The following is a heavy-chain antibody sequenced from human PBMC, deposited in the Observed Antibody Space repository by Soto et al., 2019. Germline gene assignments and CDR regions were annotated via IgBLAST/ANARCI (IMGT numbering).Heavy chain of an antibody. Sequence: QLGGSLRLSCAASGFTFSSYEMNWVRQAPGKGLEWVSYISSSGSTIYYADSVKGRFTISRDNAKNSLYLQMNSLRAEDTAVYYCARSYSSTTDAFDIWGQGTMVTVSS. V-gene: IGHV3-48*03. CDR2: ISSSGSTI. CDR1: GFTFSSYE. D-gene: IGHD6-13*01. J-gene: IGHJ3*02. CDR3: ARSYSSTTDAFDI.